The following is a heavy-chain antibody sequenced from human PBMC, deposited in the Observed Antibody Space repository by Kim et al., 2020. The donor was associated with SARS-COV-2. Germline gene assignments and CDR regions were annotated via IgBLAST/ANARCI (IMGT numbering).Heavy chain of an antibody. CDR1: GYTFTSYG. V-gene: IGHV1-18*01. Sequence: ASVKVSCKASGYTFTSYGISWVRQAPGQGLEWMGWISAYNGNTNYAQKLQGRGTLTTDTSTSTAXMALRSLRSDDTAVYYCARERVVTAIWYGGDAFEIWGPGTMLTVSS. D-gene: IGHD2-21*02. CDR2: ISAYNGNT. CDR3: ARERVVTAIWYGGDAFEI. J-gene: IGHJ3*02.